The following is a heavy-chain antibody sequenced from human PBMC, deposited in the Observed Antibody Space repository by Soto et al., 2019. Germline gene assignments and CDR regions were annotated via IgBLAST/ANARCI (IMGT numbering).Heavy chain of an antibody. D-gene: IGHD1-7*01. CDR1: GGSISNYY. V-gene: IGHV4-59*08. CDR2: IYYSGST. J-gene: IGHJ4*01. CDR3: ARGRTTPDY. Sequence: PSETLSLTCIVSGGSISNYYWSWIRQPPGKGLEWIGYIYYSGSTNYNPSLTSRVTISVDTSKNQFSLKLSSVTAADTAVYYCARGRTTPDYWGHGTLVTVSS.